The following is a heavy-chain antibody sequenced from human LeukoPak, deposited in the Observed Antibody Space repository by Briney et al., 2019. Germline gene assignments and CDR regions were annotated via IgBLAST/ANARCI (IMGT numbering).Heavy chain of an antibody. D-gene: IGHD1-26*01. CDR3: AKDSGSYRKYYFDY. Sequence: ETLSLTCAVYGGSFSGYYWSWVRQAPGKGLEWVSTISGSGDRTYYADSVKGRFTISRDNSKNTLYLQMNSLRGEDTAVYYCAKDSGSYRKYYFDYWGQGTLVTVSS. CDR2: ISGSGDRT. V-gene: IGHV3-23*01. CDR1: GGSFSGYY. J-gene: IGHJ4*02.